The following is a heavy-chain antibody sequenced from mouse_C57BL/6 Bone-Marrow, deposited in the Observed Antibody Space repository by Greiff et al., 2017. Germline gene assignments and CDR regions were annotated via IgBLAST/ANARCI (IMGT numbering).Heavy chain of an antibody. D-gene: IGHD1-1*02. CDR2: IYPGDGDT. CDR1: GYAFSSSW. CDR3: ARYGGDFDY. V-gene: IGHV1-82*01. Sequence: QVQLQQSGPELVKPGASVTISCKASGYAFSSSWMNWVKQRPGTGLEWIGRIYPGDGDTNYNGMFKGKATLTADKSSSTAYMQLSSLTSEDSAVYFCARYGGDFDYWGQGTTLAVSS. J-gene: IGHJ2*01.